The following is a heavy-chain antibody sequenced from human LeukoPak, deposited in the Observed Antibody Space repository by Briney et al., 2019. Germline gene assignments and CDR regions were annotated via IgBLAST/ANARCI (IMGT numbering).Heavy chain of an antibody. J-gene: IGHJ4*02. CDR1: GFTFSNYW. Sequence: PGGSLRLSCAAFGFTFSNYWMNWVRQAPGKGLEWVSAISGSGGSTYYADSVKGRFTISRDNSKNTLYLQMNSLRAEDTAVYYCAKLASIVVVTATQYYFDYWGQGTLVTVSS. V-gene: IGHV3-23*01. CDR3: AKLASIVVVTATQYYFDY. CDR2: ISGSGGST. D-gene: IGHD2-21*02.